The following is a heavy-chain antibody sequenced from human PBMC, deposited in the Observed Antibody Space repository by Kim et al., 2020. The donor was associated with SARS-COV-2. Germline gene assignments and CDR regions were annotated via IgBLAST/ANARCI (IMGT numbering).Heavy chain of an antibody. D-gene: IGHD6-6*01. CDR2: ISGSGGST. CDR3: AKDPGGKQLLPRSYFDY. J-gene: IGHJ4*02. V-gene: IGHV3-23*01. Sequence: GGSLRLSCAASGFTFSSYAMSWVRHAPGKGLEWVSAISGSGGSTYYADSVKGRFTISRDNSKNTLYLQMNSLRAEDTAVYYCAKDPGGKQLLPRSYFDYWGQGTLVTVSS. CDR1: GFTFSSYA.